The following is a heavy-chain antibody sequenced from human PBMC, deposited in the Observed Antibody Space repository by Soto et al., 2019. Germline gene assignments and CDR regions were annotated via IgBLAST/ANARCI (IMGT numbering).Heavy chain of an antibody. CDR2: ASGSGGST. D-gene: IGHD6-13*01. CDR3: ATSSTWKLYYFAY. Sequence: VRPLRLSCGASEVTISSSAMYWVRQVPGKTLESVSAASGSGGSTYNAVSVHGRFTISRDNSKNTLYLQMNSLRAEDTAVYYCATSSTWKLYYFAYWGQGALVTVSS. J-gene: IGHJ4*02. CDR1: EVTISSSA. V-gene: IGHV3-23*01.